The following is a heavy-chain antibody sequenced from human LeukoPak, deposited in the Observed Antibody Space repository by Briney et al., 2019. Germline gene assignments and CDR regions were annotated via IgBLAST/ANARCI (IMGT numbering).Heavy chain of an antibody. Sequence: PGGSLRLSCAASGFTFSSYAMRWVRQAPGKGLEWVAVISYDGSNKYYADSVKGQFTISRDNSKNTLYLQMNSLRAEDTAVYYCARGRYSSSWDTDPFFDYWGQGTLVTVSS. CDR3: ARGRYSSSWDTDPFFDY. CDR2: ISYDGSNK. CDR1: GFTFSSYA. D-gene: IGHD6-13*01. V-gene: IGHV3-30*01. J-gene: IGHJ4*02.